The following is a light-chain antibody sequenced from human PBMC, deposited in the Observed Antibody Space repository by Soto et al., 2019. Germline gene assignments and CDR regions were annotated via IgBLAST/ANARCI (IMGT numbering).Light chain of an antibody. CDR3: CSYVGGYSFVF. CDR2: DVS. Sequence: QSALTQPRSVSGSPGQSVTISCTGTSRDLGRSNSVSWYQQHPGKAPRLIIYDVSQRPSGVPDRFSASKVGNTASLTISWLQAEDEADYHCCSYVGGYSFVFFGGGTKLTV. CDR1: SRDLGRSNS. V-gene: IGLV2-11*01. J-gene: IGLJ2*01.